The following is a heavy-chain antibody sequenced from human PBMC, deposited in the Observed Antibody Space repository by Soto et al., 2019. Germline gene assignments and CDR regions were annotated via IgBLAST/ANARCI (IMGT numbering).Heavy chain of an antibody. CDR1: GVSIGSPNW. V-gene: IGHV4-4*02. Sequence: QVHLQESGPGLVTPSGTLSLTCAVSGVSIGSPNWWTWVRQAPGKGLEWIGEMWPSGGTTYNPSLRNRVTISVDNSKNHLSLTLTSVTAADTAIYYCARCLHCSNGGRFDPWGQVALVTVSS. CDR2: MWPSGGT. CDR3: ARCLHCSNGGRFDP. J-gene: IGHJ5*02. D-gene: IGHD2-8*01.